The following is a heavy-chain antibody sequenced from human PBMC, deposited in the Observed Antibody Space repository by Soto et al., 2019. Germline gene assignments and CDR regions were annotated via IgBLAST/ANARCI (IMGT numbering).Heavy chain of an antibody. CDR1: GCSIRGYY. V-gene: IGHV4-59*01. CDR2: IYYSGST. CDR3: ARVQSGSYALYYFDY. J-gene: IGHJ4*02. Sequence: PXATLSISFPGSGCSIRGYYGSWIRQPPGQGLEWIGYIYYSGSTNYNPSLKSRVTISVDTSKNQFSLKLSSVTAADTAVYYCARVQSGSYALYYFDYWGQGTLVT. D-gene: IGHD1-26*01.